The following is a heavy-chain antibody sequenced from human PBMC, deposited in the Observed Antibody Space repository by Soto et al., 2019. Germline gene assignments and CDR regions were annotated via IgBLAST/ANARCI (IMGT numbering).Heavy chain of an antibody. CDR2: IIPIFGTA. V-gene: IGHV1-69*13. Sequence: GASVKVSCKASGGTFSSYAISWVRQAPGQGLEWMGGIIPIFGTANYAQKFQGRVTITADESTSTAYMELSSLRSEDTAVYYCARSGKRGHTTEGGFDYWGQGTLVTVSS. D-gene: IGHD1-1*01. J-gene: IGHJ4*02. CDR1: GGTFSSYA. CDR3: ARSGKRGHTTEGGFDY.